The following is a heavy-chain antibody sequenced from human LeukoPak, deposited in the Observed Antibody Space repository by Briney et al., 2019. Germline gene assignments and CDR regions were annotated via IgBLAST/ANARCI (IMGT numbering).Heavy chain of an antibody. J-gene: IGHJ4*02. V-gene: IGHV4-39*01. CDR1: GGSISSSSYY. CDR3: ARLGQWLDIDY. D-gene: IGHD6-19*01. CDR2: ICYSGST. Sequence: SETLSLTCTVSGGSISSSSYYWGWIRQPPGNGLEWIGRICYSGSTYYNPSLKSRVTISVDTSKNQFSLKLSSVTAADTAVYYCARLGQWLDIDYWGQGTLVTVSS.